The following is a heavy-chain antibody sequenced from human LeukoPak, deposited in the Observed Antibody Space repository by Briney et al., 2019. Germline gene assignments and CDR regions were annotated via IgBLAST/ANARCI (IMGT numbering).Heavy chain of an antibody. CDR3: ARYLGAGAGPLITNWFDP. Sequence: PSETLSLTCTVSGGSISSSSYYWGWIRQPPGKGLEWIGSIYYSGSAYYNPSLKSRVTISVDTSKNQFSLKLTSVTAADTALYYCARYLGAGAGPLITNWFDPWGQGTLVTVSS. CDR1: GGSISSSSYY. J-gene: IGHJ5*02. CDR2: IYYSGSA. V-gene: IGHV4-39*01. D-gene: IGHD6-13*01.